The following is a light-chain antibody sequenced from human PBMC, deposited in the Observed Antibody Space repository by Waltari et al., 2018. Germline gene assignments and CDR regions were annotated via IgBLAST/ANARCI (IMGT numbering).Light chain of an antibody. CDR2: VDS. CDR3: MQALQTPLT. V-gene: IGKV2-28*01. CDR1: QSLLNTDGKNY. Sequence: DIVMTQSPLYLPVTPGEPASISCRSSQSLLNTDGKNYLDWYLQKPGQSPQLLIYVDSKRASGVPARFSASGGGTDFTLRISSVEAEDIGVYFCMQALQTPLTFGQGTKLDFK. J-gene: IGKJ2*01.